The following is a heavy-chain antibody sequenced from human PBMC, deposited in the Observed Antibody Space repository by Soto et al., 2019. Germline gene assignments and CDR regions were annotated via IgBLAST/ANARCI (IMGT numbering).Heavy chain of an antibody. D-gene: IGHD4-17*01. J-gene: IGHJ2*01. CDR3: AKGGFVDYGDYYWYFDL. V-gene: IGHV3-30*18. Sequence: QVQLVESGGGVVQPGRSLRLSCAASGFTFSSYGMHWVRQAPGKGLEWVAVISYDGSNKYYADSVKGRFTISRDNSKNTLYLQMNRLRAEDTAVYYCAKGGFVDYGDYYWYFDLWGRGTLVTVSS. CDR1: GFTFSSYG. CDR2: ISYDGSNK.